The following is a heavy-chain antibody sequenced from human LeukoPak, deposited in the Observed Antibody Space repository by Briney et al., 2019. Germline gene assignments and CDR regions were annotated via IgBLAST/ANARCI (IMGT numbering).Heavy chain of an antibody. J-gene: IGHJ3*02. Sequence: SETLSLTCTVSGGSISSSSYYWGWIRQPPGKGLEWIGSIYYSGSTYYNPSLKSRVTISVDTSKNQFSLKLSSVTAADTAVYYCARDRSHDYGGKQDAFDIWGQGTMVTVSS. D-gene: IGHD4-23*01. CDR3: ARDRSHDYGGKQDAFDI. V-gene: IGHV4-39*07. CDR1: GGSISSSSYY. CDR2: IYYSGST.